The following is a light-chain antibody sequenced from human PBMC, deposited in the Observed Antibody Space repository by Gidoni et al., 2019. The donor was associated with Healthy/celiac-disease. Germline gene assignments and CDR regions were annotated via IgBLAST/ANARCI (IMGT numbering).Light chain of an antibody. Sequence: QSVLPKPPSVSEAPGQRVTISCTGSFSNIGAAYEVSWYQQLPGTVPKLLIYADNNRPSGVPDRFSGSKSGTSASLTITGLQDDDEGDDYCQSDDSALRVVFGGGTKVTV. CDR3: QSDDSALRVV. CDR2: ADN. V-gene: IGLV1-40*01. CDR1: FSNIGAAYE. J-gene: IGLJ2*01.